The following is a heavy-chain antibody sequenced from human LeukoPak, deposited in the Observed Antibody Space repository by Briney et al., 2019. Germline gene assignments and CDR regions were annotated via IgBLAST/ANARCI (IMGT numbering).Heavy chain of an antibody. CDR1: GFTFSDYY. Sequence: GGSLRLSCAVSGFTFSDYYMSWIRQAPGKGMEWVAIISKDGSMRYYADSVKGRFTVSRDNSNNAVYLQMNSLKSEDTAVYYCAGEKFDIWGQGTMVTVSA. V-gene: IGHV3-30*03. CDR2: ISKDGSMR. J-gene: IGHJ3*02. CDR3: AGEKFDI.